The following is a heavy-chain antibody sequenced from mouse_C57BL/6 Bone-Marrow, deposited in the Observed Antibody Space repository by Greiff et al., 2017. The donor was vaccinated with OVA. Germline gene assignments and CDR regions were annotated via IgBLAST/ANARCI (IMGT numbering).Heavy chain of an antibody. V-gene: IGHV1-64*01. CDR2: IHPNSGST. D-gene: IGHD2-3*01. CDR3: ARTMGYDGYYEDAMDY. J-gene: IGHJ4*01. Sequence: QVQLQQPGAELVKPGASVKLSCKASGYTFTSYWMHWVKQRPGQGLEWIGMIHPNSGSTNYNEKLKSKATLTVDKSSSTAYMQLSSLTSEDSAVYYCARTMGYDGYYEDAMDYWGQGTSVTVSS. CDR1: GYTFTSYW.